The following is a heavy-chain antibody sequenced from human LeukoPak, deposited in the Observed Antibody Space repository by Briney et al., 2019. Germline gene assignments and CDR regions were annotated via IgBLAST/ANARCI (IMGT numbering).Heavy chain of an antibody. V-gene: IGHV1-18*01. CDR3: AREQTRILFTMILYYFDY. CDR1: GYTFTSYG. D-gene: IGHD3-22*01. J-gene: IGHJ4*02. Sequence: ASVKVSCKASGYTFTSYGISWVRQAPGQGLEWMGWISAYNGNTNYAQKLQGRVTMTTDTSTSTAYMELRSLRSDDTAVYYCAREQTRILFTMILYYFDYWGQGTLVTVSS. CDR2: ISAYNGNT.